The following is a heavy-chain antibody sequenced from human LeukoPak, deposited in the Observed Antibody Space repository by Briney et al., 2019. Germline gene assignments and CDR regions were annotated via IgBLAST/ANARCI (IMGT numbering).Heavy chain of an antibody. CDR2: LFSGGNT. D-gene: IGHD2-8*01. J-gene: IGHJ4*02. CDR1: GYSISSGYW. V-gene: IGHV4-38-2*02. CDR3: ARLRNGVIVLKPSVIVDF. Sequence: PAETLSLTCSVSGYSISSGYWWGWIRQPPGKALEWIGSLFSGGNTYYNPSHKRRLTISVDTSKNQFSLGLNSVTAADTAIYYCARLRNGVIVLKPSVIVDFWGQGALVTVSS.